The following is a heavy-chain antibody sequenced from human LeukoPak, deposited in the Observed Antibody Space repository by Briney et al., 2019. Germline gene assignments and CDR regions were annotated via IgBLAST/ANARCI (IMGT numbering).Heavy chain of an antibody. CDR1: GYTFSSYE. CDR3: ATKRGSYSYYYGMDV. D-gene: IGHD1-26*01. V-gene: IGHV3-48*03. CDR2: IGSSGGAI. J-gene: IGHJ6*02. Sequence: GGSLRLSCATSGYTFSSYEMNWVRQAPGKGLEWVSYIGSSGGAIKYADSVEGRFNISRDNAKNSLFLQMNSLRAEDTAVYYCATKRGSYSYYYGMDVWGQGTTVTVSS.